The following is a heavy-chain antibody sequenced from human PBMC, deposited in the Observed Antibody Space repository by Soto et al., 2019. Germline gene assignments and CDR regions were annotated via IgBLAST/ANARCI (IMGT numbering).Heavy chain of an antibody. D-gene: IGHD3-3*01. CDR3: ARVKAYYDFWSGSPPHYYHYGMDV. CDR2: INHSGST. CDR1: GGSFSGYY. J-gene: IGHJ6*02. V-gene: IGHV4-34*01. Sequence: SETLSLTCAVYGGSFSGYYWSWIRQPPGKGLEWIGEINHSGSTNYNPSLKSRVTISVDTSKNQFSLKLSSVTAADTAVYYCARVKAYYDFWSGSPPHYYHYGMDVWGQGTTVTVSS.